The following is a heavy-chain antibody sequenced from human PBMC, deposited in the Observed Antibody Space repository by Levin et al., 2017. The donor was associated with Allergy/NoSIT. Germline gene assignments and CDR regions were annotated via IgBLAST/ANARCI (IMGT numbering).Heavy chain of an antibody. V-gene: IGHV3-11*01. Sequence: LSLPCAASGFTFSDYYMSWIRQAPGKGLEWVSYISSSSSTIYYADSVKGRFTISRDNAKNSLYLQMNSLRAEDTAVYYCASPAMANDAFDIWGQGTMVTVSS. D-gene: IGHD5-24*01. J-gene: IGHJ3*02. CDR2: ISSSSSTI. CDR1: GFTFSDYY. CDR3: ASPAMANDAFDI.